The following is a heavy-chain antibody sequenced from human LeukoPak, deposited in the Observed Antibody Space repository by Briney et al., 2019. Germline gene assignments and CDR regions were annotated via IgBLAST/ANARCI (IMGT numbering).Heavy chain of an antibody. CDR2: ISSSSSTI. CDR3: ARSGTVVKTPFDY. CDR1: GFTFSSYS. J-gene: IGHJ4*02. Sequence: GGSLRLSCAASGFTFSSYSMNWVRQAPGKGLEWVSYISSSSSTIYYADSVKGRFTISRDNAKNSLYLQMNSLRAEDTAVYYCARSGTVVKTPFDYWGQGTLVTVSS. D-gene: IGHD4-23*01. V-gene: IGHV3-48*04.